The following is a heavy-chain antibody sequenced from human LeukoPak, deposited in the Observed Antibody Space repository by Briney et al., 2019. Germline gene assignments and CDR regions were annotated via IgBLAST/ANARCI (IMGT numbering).Heavy chain of an antibody. CDR1: GFTFSSFS. Sequence: GGSLRLSCEASGFTFSSFSMNWVRQSPEKGLEWVSSITAGSSHIFYGDSMKGRFTISRDNAKNSLYLQMNSLSAEDTAVYYCGSIGSSWYEDYCGQGTLVTVSS. J-gene: IGHJ4*02. CDR3: GSIGSSWYEDY. D-gene: IGHD6-13*01. CDR2: ITAGSSHI. V-gene: IGHV3-21*01.